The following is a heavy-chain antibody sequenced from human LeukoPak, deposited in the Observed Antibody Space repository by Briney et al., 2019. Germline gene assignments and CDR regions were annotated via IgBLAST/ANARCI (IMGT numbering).Heavy chain of an antibody. V-gene: IGHV4-31*03. CDR1: GGSISSGGYY. CDR3: ARDNRYDSSGYDAFDI. D-gene: IGHD3-22*01. J-gene: IGHJ3*02. Sequence: SQTLSLTRTVSGGSISSGGYYWSWIRQHPGKGLEWLGYIYYSGSTYYNPSLKSRVTISVDTSKNQFSLKLSSVTAADTAVYYCARDNRYDSSGYDAFDIWGQGTMVTVSS. CDR2: IYYSGST.